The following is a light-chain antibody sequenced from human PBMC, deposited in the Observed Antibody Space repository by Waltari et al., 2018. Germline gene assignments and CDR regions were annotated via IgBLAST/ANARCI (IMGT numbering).Light chain of an antibody. CDR1: QRSSTN. CDR3: QQYDDWPAT. Sequence: ERVMTQSPDILSASPGETVTLSCRASQRSSTNVAWYQHKPGQAPRLLIYNGATRHTGIPATFSGSGSGTEFTLTISSLQPEDFAVYFCQQYDDWPATFGQGTKVDI. V-gene: IGKV3-15*01. J-gene: IGKJ1*01. CDR2: NGA.